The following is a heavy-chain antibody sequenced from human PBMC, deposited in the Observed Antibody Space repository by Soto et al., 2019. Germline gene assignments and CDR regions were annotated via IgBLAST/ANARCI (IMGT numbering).Heavy chain of an antibody. V-gene: IGHV3-23*01. CDR1: RFTFSSYA. CDR3: ATIPLENYVCGTYRPSS. J-gene: IGHJ5*02. Sequence: EVQLLESGGGLVQPGGSLRLSCVASRFTFSSYAMSWVRQAPGKGLKWVSAISGSGGTTYYADSVKGRFTISRDNSTNTLYLKMNSLRAEDTAVYDCATIPLENYVCGTYRPSSWGQGTLVTVSS. CDR2: ISGSGGTT. D-gene: IGHD3-16*02.